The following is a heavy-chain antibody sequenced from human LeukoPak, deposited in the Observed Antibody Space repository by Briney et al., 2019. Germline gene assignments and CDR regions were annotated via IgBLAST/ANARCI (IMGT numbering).Heavy chain of an antibody. Sequence: VASVKVSCKASGYTFTSYYMHWVRQAPGQGLEWMGIINPSGGSTSYAQKLQGRVTMTTDTSTSTAYMELRSLRSDDTAVYYCARDSTPRRGGDCDVWGQGTTVTVSS. D-gene: IGHD2-21*02. CDR2: INPSGGST. CDR3: ARDSTPRRGGDCDV. J-gene: IGHJ6*02. CDR1: GYTFTSYY. V-gene: IGHV1-46*01.